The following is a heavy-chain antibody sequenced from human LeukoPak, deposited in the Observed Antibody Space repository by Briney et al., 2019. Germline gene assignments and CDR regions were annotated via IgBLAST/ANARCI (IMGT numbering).Heavy chain of an antibody. CDR1: GFTVSSNY. J-gene: IGHJ4*02. CDR3: ARDPGGYYDSSGYSHFDY. Sequence: GGSLRLSCAASGFTVSSNYMSWVRQAPGKGLEWVSVIYSGGSTYYADSVKGRFTNSRDNSKNTLYLQMNSLRAEDTAVYYCARDPGGYYDSSGYSHFDYWGQGTLVTVSS. V-gene: IGHV3-66*01. CDR2: IYSGGST. D-gene: IGHD3-22*01.